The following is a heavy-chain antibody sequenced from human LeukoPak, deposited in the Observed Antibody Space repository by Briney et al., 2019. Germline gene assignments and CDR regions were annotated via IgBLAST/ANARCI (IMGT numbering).Heavy chain of an antibody. CDR2: IYHSGST. D-gene: IGHD3-22*01. CDR1: GGSISSSNW. Sequence: PSGTLSLTCAVSGGSISSSNWWSWVRQPPGKGLEWIGEIYHSGSTNYNPSPKSRVTISVDKSRNQFSLKLSSVTAADTAVYYCARVSSWYDSSGRDTFDIWGQGTMVTVSS. V-gene: IGHV4-4*02. J-gene: IGHJ3*02. CDR3: ARVSSWYDSSGRDTFDI.